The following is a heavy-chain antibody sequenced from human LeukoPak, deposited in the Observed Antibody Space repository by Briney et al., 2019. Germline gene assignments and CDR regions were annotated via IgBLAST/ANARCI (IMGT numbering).Heavy chain of an antibody. CDR3: ASPAAGTNLGY. CDR2: IYHSGST. J-gene: IGHJ4*02. D-gene: IGHD6-13*01. V-gene: IGHV4-30-2*01. Sequence: SETLSLTCTVSGGSISSGGYYWSWIRQPPGKGLEWIGYIYHSGSTYYNPSLKSRVTISVDRSKNQFSLKLSSVTAADTAVYYCASPAAGTNLGYWGQGTLVTVSS. CDR1: GGSISSGGYY.